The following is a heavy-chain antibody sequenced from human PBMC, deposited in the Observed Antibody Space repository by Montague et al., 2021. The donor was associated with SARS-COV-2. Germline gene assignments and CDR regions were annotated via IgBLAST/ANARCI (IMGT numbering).Heavy chain of an antibody. V-gene: IGHV4-34*01. D-gene: IGHD3-10*01. CDR3: ARGARQGYGFRLGSFDS. Sequence: SETLSLTCAVYRGSVNSYYWTWIRQAPGKGLEWIGEINHSGTTKYNPSLKSRVTMSVDTSKNQFSLKLSSVTAADTAVYYCARGARQGYGFRLGSFDSWGQGTLVTVSS. CDR2: INHSGTT. J-gene: IGHJ4*02. CDR1: RGSVNSYY.